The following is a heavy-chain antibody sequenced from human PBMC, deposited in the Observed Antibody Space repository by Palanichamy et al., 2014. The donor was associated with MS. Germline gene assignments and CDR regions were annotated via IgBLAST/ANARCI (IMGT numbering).Heavy chain of an antibody. J-gene: IGHJ1*01. CDR1: GYTFTSYA. D-gene: IGHD5-24*01. CDR3: ARQRGVEMATISRYGYFQH. V-gene: IGHV7-4-1*02. CDR2: INTNTGNP. Sequence: QVQLVQSGSELKKPGASVKVSCKASGYTFTSYAMNWVRQAPGQGLEWMGWINTNTGNPTYAQGVIGRLVFSLDTSVSTAYLQISSLKAEDTAVYYCARQRGVEMATISRYGYFQHWGQGTLVTVPS.